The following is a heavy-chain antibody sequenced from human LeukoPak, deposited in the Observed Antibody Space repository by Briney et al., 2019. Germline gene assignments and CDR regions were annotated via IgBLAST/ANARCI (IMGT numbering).Heavy chain of an antibody. D-gene: IGHD5-12*01. V-gene: IGHV3-30*02. Sequence: PGGSLRLSCGASEFTFSSYGMHWVRQAPGKGLEWVAFIRYDGSNKYYADSVKGRFTISRDNSKNTLYLQMNSLRAEDTAVYYCAKHRRVATIRAPFDYWGQGTLVTVSS. CDR1: EFTFSSYG. CDR3: AKHRRVATIRAPFDY. J-gene: IGHJ4*02. CDR2: IRYDGSNK.